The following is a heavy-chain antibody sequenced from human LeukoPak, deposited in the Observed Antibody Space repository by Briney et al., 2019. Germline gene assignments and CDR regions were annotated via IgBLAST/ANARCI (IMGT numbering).Heavy chain of an antibody. CDR1: GGSFSGYY. J-gene: IGHJ5*02. Sequence: PSETLSLTCAVYGGSFSGYYWSWIRQPPGKGLEWIGEINHSGSTNYNPSLKSRVTISVDTSKNQFSLKLCSVTAADTAVYYCARDLSPYYYDSSGSPRGWFDPWGQGTLVTVSS. D-gene: IGHD3-22*01. V-gene: IGHV4-34*01. CDR2: INHSGST. CDR3: ARDLSPYYYDSSGSPRGWFDP.